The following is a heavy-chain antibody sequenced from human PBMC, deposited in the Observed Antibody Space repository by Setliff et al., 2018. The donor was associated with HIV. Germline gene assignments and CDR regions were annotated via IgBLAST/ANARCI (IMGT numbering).Heavy chain of an antibody. J-gene: IGHJ6*03. Sequence: PSETLSLTCNVSGGSITNFYWSWIRQPPGKGLEWIGYIYNPGSTNFNPSLQSRVTMSVDTSKNQFYLRLSSVNAADKAVYFCASSSWCYYYYYYLEAWGKGTPVTVSS. V-gene: IGHV4-4*08. CDR3: ASSSWCYYYYYYLEA. CDR1: GGSITNFY. D-gene: IGHD6-13*01. CDR2: IYNPGST.